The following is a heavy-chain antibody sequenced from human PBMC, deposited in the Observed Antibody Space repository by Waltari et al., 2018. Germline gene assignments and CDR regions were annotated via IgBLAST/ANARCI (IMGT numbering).Heavy chain of an antibody. CDR1: GGSISRSSYS. D-gene: IGHD5-12*01. V-gene: IGHV4-39*01. J-gene: IGHJ5*02. CDR2: IYYTGTT. CDR3: ARHWKRNGYRFDP. Sequence: QLQLQESGPGLMKPSETLSLTCTVSGGSISRSSYSWGWIRQSPGKGLEWIASIYYTGTTYYNPTLESRVTISGDTSKNQFSLRLSSVTAADTAVYYCARHWKRNGYRFDPWGQGTLVTVSS.